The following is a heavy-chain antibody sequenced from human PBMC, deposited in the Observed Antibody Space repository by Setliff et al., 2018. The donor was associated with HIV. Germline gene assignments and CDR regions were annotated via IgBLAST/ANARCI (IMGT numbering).Heavy chain of an antibody. CDR2: INAGNGNT. CDR3: VREIRNYDFWSGYWEDHYFDS. V-gene: IGHV1-3*01. Sequence: ASVKVSCKASGYTSTSYAMHWVRQAPGQRLEWMGWINAGNGNTKYSQKFQGRVTITRDTSASTAYMELSSLRSEDTAVYYCVREIRNYDFWSGYWEDHYFDSWGQGTLVTVSS. CDR1: GYTSTSYA. D-gene: IGHD3-3*01. J-gene: IGHJ4*02.